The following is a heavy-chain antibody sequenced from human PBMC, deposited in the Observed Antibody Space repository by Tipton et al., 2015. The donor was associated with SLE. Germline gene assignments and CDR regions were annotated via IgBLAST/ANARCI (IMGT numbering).Heavy chain of an antibody. V-gene: IGHV4-39*07. J-gene: IGHJ5*02. CDR2: IYYSGST. CDR1: GGSISSSSYY. Sequence: TLSLTCTVPGGSISSSSYYWGWIRQPPGKGLEWIGSIYYSGSTYYNPSLMSRVTISVDTSKNQFSLNLSSLTAADTAVYFCARSDYDFWSGHWAVNWFDPWGQGTLVTVSS. D-gene: IGHD3-3*01. CDR3: ARSDYDFWSGHWAVNWFDP.